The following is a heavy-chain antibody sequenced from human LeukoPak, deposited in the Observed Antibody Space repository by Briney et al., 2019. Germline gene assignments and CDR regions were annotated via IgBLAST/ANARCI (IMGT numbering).Heavy chain of an antibody. Sequence: PETLSLTCTVSGGSISSYFWSWIRQPAGKGLEWIGRIYTSGSTNYNPSLKSRVTMSVDTSKNQFSLKLSSVTAADTAVYYCARDHYYGSGSYVWFDPWGQGTLVTVSS. CDR2: IYTSGST. D-gene: IGHD3-10*01. V-gene: IGHV4-4*07. CDR3: ARDHYYGSGSYVWFDP. CDR1: GGSISSYF. J-gene: IGHJ5*02.